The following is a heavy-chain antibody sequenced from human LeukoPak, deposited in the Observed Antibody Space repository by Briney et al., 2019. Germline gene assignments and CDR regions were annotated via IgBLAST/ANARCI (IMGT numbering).Heavy chain of an antibody. D-gene: IGHD4-17*01. CDR3: ATAGDDEIFDY. Sequence: SETLSLTCAVYGGSFSGYYWSWIRQPPGKGLEWIGEINHSGSTNYNPPLKRRVTISVATSNTKFSLKQSSVPAADKAVYYCATAGDDEIFDYWGQGTLVTVSS. J-gene: IGHJ4*02. V-gene: IGHV4-34*01. CDR2: INHSGST. CDR1: GGSFSGYY.